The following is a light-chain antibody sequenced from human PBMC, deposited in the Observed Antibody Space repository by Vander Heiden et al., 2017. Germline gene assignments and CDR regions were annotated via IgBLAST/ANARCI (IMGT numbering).Light chain of an antibody. Sequence: EGVLTQSPGTLSVSPGDRATLSCRASQTVDSSYLAWYQQKPGQAPRLLIYDASSRATGIPDRFSGSGSGTDFTLTISRLEPEDFAVYYCQQDGISRRTFGQGTKVEI. J-gene: IGKJ1*01. CDR2: DAS. V-gene: IGKV3-20*01. CDR1: QTVDSSY. CDR3: QQDGISRRT.